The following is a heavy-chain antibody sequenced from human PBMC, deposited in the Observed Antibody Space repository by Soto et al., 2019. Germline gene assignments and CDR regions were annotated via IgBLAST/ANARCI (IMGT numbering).Heavy chain of an antibody. CDR1: GDSVSSNTAS. D-gene: IGHD5-12*01. CDR3: AKGDNLGPKTGYAFDP. Sequence: SQTLSLTCALSGDSVSSNTASWNWIRQSPSRGLEWLGRTYFRSKWYNDYSVSVRSRIIINPDTSNTQFSLQLNSVTPEDTAVYFCAKGDNLGPKTGYAFDPWGQGIMVTVSS. J-gene: IGHJ5*02. CDR2: TYFRSKWYN. V-gene: IGHV6-1*01.